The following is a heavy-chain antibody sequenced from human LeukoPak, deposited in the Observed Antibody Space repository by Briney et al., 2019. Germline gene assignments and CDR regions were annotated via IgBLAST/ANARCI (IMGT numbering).Heavy chain of an antibody. J-gene: IGHJ5*02. D-gene: IGHD2-2*02. V-gene: IGHV4-34*01. CDR2: INHSGST. CDR3: ARADIVVVPAATPGGWFDP. CDR1: GGSFSGYY. Sequence: PSETLSLTCAVYGGSFSGYYWSWIRQPPGKGLEWIGEINHSGSTNYNPPLKSRVTISVDTSKNQFSLKLSSVTAADTAVYYCARADIVVVPAATPGGWFDPWGQGTLVTVSS.